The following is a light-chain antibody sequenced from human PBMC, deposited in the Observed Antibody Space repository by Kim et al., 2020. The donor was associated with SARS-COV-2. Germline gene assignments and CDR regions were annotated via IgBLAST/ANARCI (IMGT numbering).Light chain of an antibody. J-gene: IGKJ2*01. CDR1: QSIGSS. CDR3: QQRSNWYT. CDR2: DAF. Sequence: LPLSPGETATPSCRASQSIGSSLAWYQHKPGQAPRLLIYDAFNRATGIPARFSGSGSGTDFTLTISSLEPEDFAIYYCQQRSNWYTFGQGTKLEI. V-gene: IGKV3-11*01.